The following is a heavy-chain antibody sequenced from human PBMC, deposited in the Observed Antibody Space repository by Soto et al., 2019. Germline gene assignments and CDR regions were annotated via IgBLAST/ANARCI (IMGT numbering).Heavy chain of an antibody. Sequence: SLTCTVSGGSISTYYWSWIRQPPGKGLEWIGYIYSSGSTNYNPSLESRVTISVDTSKNQVSLKLSSVTAADTPVYYCTTQRFGFFHGLVDGWGQGTTVTVSS. D-gene: IGHD3-10*01. CDR2: IYSSGST. CDR3: TTQRFGFFHGLVDG. J-gene: IGHJ6*02. CDR1: GGSISTYY. V-gene: IGHV4-59*08.